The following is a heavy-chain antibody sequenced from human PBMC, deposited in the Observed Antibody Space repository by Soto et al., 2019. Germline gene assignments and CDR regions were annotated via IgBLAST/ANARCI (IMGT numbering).Heavy chain of an antibody. CDR2: ISYDGSNK. Sequence: QVQLVESGGGVVQPGRSLRLSCAASGFTFSSYGMHWVRQAPGKGLEWVAVISYDGSNKYYADSVKGRFTISRDNSKNTLYLKMNRLRAEDRAVYYCAKDSGSYGDYFDYWGQGTLVTVSS. V-gene: IGHV3-30*18. CDR3: AKDSGSYGDYFDY. J-gene: IGHJ4*02. CDR1: GFTFSSYG. D-gene: IGHD4-17*01.